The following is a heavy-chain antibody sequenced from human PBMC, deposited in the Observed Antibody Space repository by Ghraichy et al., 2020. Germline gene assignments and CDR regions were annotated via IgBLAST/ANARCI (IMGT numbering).Heavy chain of an antibody. J-gene: IGHJ4*02. V-gene: IGHV4-39*01. CDR1: GGSMSSGRLS. Sequence: SETLSLTCTVSGGSMSSGRLSWGWVRQSPGRGLEWIGNMFYNGKTYCNPSLKSRVTISGDLSQNQFSLNLTSVTAADTAVYYCARRGSWSLYYFDYWGQGTLVTVSS. CDR2: MFYNGKT. D-gene: IGHD6-13*01. CDR3: ARRGSWSLYYFDY.